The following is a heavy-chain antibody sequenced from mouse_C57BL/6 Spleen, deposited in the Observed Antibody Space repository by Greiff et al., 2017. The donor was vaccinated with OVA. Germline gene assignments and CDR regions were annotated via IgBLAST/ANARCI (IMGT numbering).Heavy chain of an antibody. D-gene: IGHD2-4*01. CDR1: GYTFTDYY. CDR2: IFPGSGST. Sequence: VKLMESGPELVKPGASVKISCKASGYTFTDYYINWVKQRPGQGLEWIGWIFPGSGSTYYNEKFKGKATLTVDKSSSTAYMLLSSLTSEDSAVYFCARGRDYDGAWFAYWGQGTLVTVSA. CDR3: ARGRDYDGAWFAY. J-gene: IGHJ3*01. V-gene: IGHV1-75*01.